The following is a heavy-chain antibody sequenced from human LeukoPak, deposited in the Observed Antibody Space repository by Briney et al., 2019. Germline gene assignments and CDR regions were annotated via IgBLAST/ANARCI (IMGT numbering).Heavy chain of an antibody. Sequence: SETLSLTCTVSGDSISSSSYYWGWIRQPPGKGLEWIGSIYYSGSTYYNPSLKSRVTISVDTSKNQFSLKLSSVTAADTAVYYCARIPDIVVVPAAYNWFDPWGQGTLVTVSS. CDR1: GDSISSSSYY. D-gene: IGHD2-2*01. J-gene: IGHJ5*02. V-gene: IGHV4-39*01. CDR2: IYYSGST. CDR3: ARIPDIVVVPAAYNWFDP.